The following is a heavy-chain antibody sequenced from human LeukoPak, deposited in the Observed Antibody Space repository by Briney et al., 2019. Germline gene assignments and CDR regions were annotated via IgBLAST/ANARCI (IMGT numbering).Heavy chain of an antibody. CDR2: ISGSGGST. CDR3: AKGGSYYYYYYGMDV. J-gene: IGHJ6*02. V-gene: IGHV3-23*01. CDR1: GFTFSSYA. Sequence: GGSLRLSCAASGFTFSSYAMSWVRQAPGKGLEWVSAISGSGGSTYYADSVKGRFTISRDNSKNTLYLQMNSLRAEDTAVYYGAKGGSYYYYYYGMDVWGQGTTVTVSS. D-gene: IGHD1-26*01.